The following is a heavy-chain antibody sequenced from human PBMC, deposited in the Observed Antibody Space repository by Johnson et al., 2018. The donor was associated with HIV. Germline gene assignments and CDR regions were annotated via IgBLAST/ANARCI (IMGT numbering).Heavy chain of an antibody. CDR2: ISYDGNNK. CDR3: ARGVVGVLSNAFDI. V-gene: IGHV3-30*04. CDR1: RFTFSSYT. Sequence: QVQLVESGGGVVQPGRSLRLSCAASRFTFSSYTMHWVRQAPGKGLEWVAIISYDGNNKYYADSVKGRFTISRDNSKNTLCLQMNSLRAEDTAVYYCARGVVGVLSNAFDIWGQGTMVIVSS. J-gene: IGHJ3*02. D-gene: IGHD1-26*01.